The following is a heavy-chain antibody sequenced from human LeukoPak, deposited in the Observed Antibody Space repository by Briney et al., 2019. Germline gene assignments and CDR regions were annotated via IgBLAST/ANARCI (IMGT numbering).Heavy chain of an antibody. CDR3: ANARGGGPKGPQDY. V-gene: IGHV3-23*01. Sequence: GGSLRLSCAASGFTFSSYAMSWVRQAPGKGLEWVSAISGSGGSTYYADSVKGRFTISGDNSKNTLYLQMNSLRAEDTAVYYCANARGGGPKGPQDYWGQGTLVTVSS. J-gene: IGHJ4*02. D-gene: IGHD3-10*01. CDR1: GFTFSSYA. CDR2: ISGSGGST.